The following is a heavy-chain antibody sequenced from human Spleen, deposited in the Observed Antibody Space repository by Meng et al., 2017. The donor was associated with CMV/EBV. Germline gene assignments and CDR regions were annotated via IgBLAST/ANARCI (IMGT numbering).Heavy chain of an antibody. CDR3: ARDAAAGLGY. CDR2: INNDGSST. Sequence: GESLKISCAASGFTFSSYWIHWVRQGPGKGLVWVSRINNDGSSTSYADSVKGRFTISRDNAKNTLYLQMNSLRAEDTAVYYCARDAAAGLGYWGQGTLGTVSS. J-gene: IGHJ4*02. D-gene: IGHD3-10*01. CDR1: GFTFSSYW. V-gene: IGHV3-74*01.